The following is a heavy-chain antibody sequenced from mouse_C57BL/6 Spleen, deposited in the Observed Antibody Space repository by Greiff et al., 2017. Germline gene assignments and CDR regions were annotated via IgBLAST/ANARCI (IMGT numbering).Heavy chain of an antibody. CDR2: IDPSDSYT. CDR1: GYTFTSYW. D-gene: IGHD2-1*01. Sequence: VKLQQPGAELVMPGASVKLSCKASGYTFTSYWMHWVKQRPGQGLEWIGDIDPSDSYTNYNQKFKGKSTLTVDNSSSTAYMQRSSLTSEDSAVYYCAMGDGKGKDYFDYWGQGTTLTVSS. V-gene: IGHV1-69*01. J-gene: IGHJ2*01. CDR3: AMGDGKGKDYFDY.